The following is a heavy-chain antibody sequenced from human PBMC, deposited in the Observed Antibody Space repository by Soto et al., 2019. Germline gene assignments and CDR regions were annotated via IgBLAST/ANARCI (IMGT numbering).Heavy chain of an antibody. CDR2: ISAYNGNT. Sequence: ASVKVSCKASGYTFTSYGISWVRQAPGQGLEWMGWISAYNGNTNYAQKLQGRVTMTTDTSTSTAYMELRSLRSDDTAVYYCASTTLQYCSGGSCYSIYYYYMDVWGKGTTVTVS. J-gene: IGHJ6*03. V-gene: IGHV1-18*01. CDR1: GYTFTSYG. D-gene: IGHD2-15*01. CDR3: ASTTLQYCSGGSCYSIYYYYMDV.